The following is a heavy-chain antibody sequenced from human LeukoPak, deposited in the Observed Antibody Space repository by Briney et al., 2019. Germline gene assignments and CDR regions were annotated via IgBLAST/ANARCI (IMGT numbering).Heavy chain of an antibody. Sequence: GGSLRLSCAASGFTFSSYGMHWVRQAPGKGLEWVAVISYDGSNKYYADSVKGRFTISRDNSKNTLYLQMNSLRAEDTAVYYCAKVTTVYSAAVDDAFDIWGQGTMVTVSP. CDR1: GFTFSSYG. CDR2: ISYDGSNK. CDR3: AKVTTVYSAAVDDAFDI. D-gene: IGHD6-13*01. V-gene: IGHV3-30*18. J-gene: IGHJ3*02.